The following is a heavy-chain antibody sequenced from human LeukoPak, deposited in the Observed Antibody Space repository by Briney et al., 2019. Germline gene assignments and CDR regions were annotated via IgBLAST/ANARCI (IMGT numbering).Heavy chain of an antibody. V-gene: IGHV3-7*01. D-gene: IGHD2-15*01. Sequence: PGGSLRLSCAASGFTFSTYWMSWVRQAPGKGLEWVAKIKQDGGEKYYVDSVKGRFTISRDNAKNSVYLQMNSLRVEDTAVYYCARGQLADVYWGQGALVTVSS. J-gene: IGHJ4*02. CDR2: IKQDGGEK. CDR1: GFTFSTYW. CDR3: ARGQLADVY.